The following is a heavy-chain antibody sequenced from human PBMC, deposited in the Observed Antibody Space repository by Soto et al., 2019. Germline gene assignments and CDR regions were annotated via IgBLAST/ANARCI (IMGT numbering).Heavy chain of an antibody. J-gene: IGHJ4*02. CDR1: GGSISSSSYY. CDR2: IYYSGST. V-gene: IGHV4-39*01. CDR3: ARQSPMVRGVIEPGIDY. D-gene: IGHD3-10*01. Sequence: PSETLSLTCTVSGGSISSSSYYWGWIRQPPGKGLERIGSIYYSGSTYYTPSLKSLVTISVDTSKNQFSLKLSSVTAADTAVYYCARQSPMVRGVIEPGIDYWGQGTLVTVSS.